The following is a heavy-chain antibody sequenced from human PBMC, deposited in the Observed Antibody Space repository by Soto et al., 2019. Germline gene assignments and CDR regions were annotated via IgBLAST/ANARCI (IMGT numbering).Heavy chain of an antibody. D-gene: IGHD1-26*01. CDR1: GFSFNTYE. CDR2: ISTSGSTI. J-gene: IGHJ4*02. CDR3: AYGGSCDY. V-gene: IGHV3-48*03. Sequence: EVQLVESGGGLVQPGGSLRLSCAASGFSFNTYEMNWVRQAPGKGLEWVAYISTSGSTIYYADSVKGRFTISRDNGKNSLYLQMNCLRAEDTAVYYCAYGGSCDYWGQGTQVPVSS.